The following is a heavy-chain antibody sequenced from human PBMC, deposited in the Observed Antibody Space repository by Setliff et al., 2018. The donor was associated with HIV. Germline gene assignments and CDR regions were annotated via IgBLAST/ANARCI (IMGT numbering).Heavy chain of an antibody. Sequence: SETLSLTCAVSGYSISSGYYWGWIRQPPGKGLEWIGSIYHSGSTYYNPSLKSRVTISVDTSKNQFSLKLSSVTAADTAVYYCARDLQARTFDYWGQGTLVTVSS. CDR1: GYSISSGYY. CDR3: ARDLQARTFDY. D-gene: IGHD6-6*01. V-gene: IGHV4-38-2*02. J-gene: IGHJ4*02. CDR2: IYHSGST.